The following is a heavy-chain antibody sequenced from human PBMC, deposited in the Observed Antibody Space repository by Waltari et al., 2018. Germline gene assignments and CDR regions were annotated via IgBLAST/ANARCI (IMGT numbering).Heavy chain of an antibody. CDR2: IYYSGST. Sequence: QLQLQESGPGLVKPSETLSLPCTVSGGSISSSSYYWGWIRQPPGKGLEWIGSIYYSGSTYYNPSLKSRVTISVDTSKNQFSLKLSSVTAADTAVYYCARTPYSSSSDYYYYYGMDVWGQGTTVTVSS. D-gene: IGHD6-6*01. V-gene: IGHV4-39*01. CDR1: GGSISSSSYY. J-gene: IGHJ6*02. CDR3: ARTPYSSSSDYYYYYGMDV.